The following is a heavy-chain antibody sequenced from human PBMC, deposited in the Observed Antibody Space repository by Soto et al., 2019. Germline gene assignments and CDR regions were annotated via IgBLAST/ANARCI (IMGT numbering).Heavy chain of an antibody. D-gene: IGHD3-10*01. CDR3: ARAQERGSGSYGTTLDMDV. J-gene: IGHJ6*03. V-gene: IGHV1-46*03. CDR2: INPSGGST. CDR1: GYTFTSYY. Sequence: ASVKVSCKASGYTFTSYYMHWVRQAPGQGLEWMGIINPSGGSTSYAQKFQGRVTMTRDTSTSTVYMELSSLRSEDTAVYYCARAQERGSGSYGTTLDMDVWGKGTTVTVS.